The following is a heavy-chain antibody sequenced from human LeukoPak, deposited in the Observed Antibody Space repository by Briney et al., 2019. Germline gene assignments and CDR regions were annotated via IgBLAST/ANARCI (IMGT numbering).Heavy chain of an antibody. CDR2: IYTSGST. Sequence: SETLSLTCTVSGGSIRSYYWSWIRQPAGKGLEWIGRIYTSGSTNYNPSLKSRVTMSVDTSKNQFSLKLSSVTAADTAVYYCARDQYNWNYEGAFDIWGQGTMVTVSS. J-gene: IGHJ3*02. V-gene: IGHV4-4*07. CDR3: ARDQYNWNYEGAFDI. D-gene: IGHD1-7*01. CDR1: GGSIRSYY.